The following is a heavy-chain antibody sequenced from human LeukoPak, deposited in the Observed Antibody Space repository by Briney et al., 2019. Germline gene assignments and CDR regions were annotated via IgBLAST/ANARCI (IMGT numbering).Heavy chain of an antibody. D-gene: IGHD5-18*01. V-gene: IGHV3-48*01. CDR3: AKELGYSYGPAYFDY. Sequence: PGGSLRLSCAASGFTFSSYSMNWVRQAPGKGLEWVSYISSSSSTIYYADSVKGRFTISRDNSKNTLYLQMNSLRAEDTAVYYCAKELGYSYGPAYFDYWGQGTLVTVSS. J-gene: IGHJ4*02. CDR2: ISSSSSTI. CDR1: GFTFSSYS.